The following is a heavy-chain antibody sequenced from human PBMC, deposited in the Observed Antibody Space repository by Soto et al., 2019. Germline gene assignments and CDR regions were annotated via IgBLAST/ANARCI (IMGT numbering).Heavy chain of an antibody. D-gene: IGHD1-26*01. V-gene: IGHV3-48*01. CDR2: IIHSVGII. CDR3: TRDGRRGWEMDV. CDR1: GFIFTDYS. Sequence: GGSLRLSCAASGFIFTDYSLNWVRQAPGKGLEWLSHIIHSVGIIYQADSVRGRFTISRDDVNNLVFLQMNNLGAEDTAVYYCTRDGRRGWEMDVWGKGTTVTVPQ. J-gene: IGHJ6*04.